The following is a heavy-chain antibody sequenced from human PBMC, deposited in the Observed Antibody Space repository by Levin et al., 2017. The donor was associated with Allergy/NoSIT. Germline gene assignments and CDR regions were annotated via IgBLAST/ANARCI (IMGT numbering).Heavy chain of an antibody. Sequence: PGGSLRLSCAASGFTFSSYAMHWVRQAPGKGLEWVAVISYDGSNKYYADSVKGRFTISRDNSKNTLYLQMNSLRAEDTAVYYCARELVGDYDILTGYLSSDAFDIWGQGTMVTVSS. J-gene: IGHJ3*02. D-gene: IGHD3-9*01. CDR2: ISYDGSNK. CDR1: GFTFSSYA. CDR3: ARELVGDYDILTGYLSSDAFDI. V-gene: IGHV3-30-3*01.